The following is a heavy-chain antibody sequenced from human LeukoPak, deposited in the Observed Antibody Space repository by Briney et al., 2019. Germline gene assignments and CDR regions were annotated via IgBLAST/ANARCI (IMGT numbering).Heavy chain of an antibody. V-gene: IGHV3-7*01. CDR3: GRDGGYSVDY. J-gene: IGHJ4*02. D-gene: IGHD5-18*01. CDR2: IKTDGSDK. CDR1: GFTFTSHW. Sequence: GGSLRLSCAASGFTFTSHWMSWIRQVPGKGLEWVANIKTDGSDKYYVDSVKGRFTISRDNAQSSLYLQMNNLGGEDTAVYYCGRDGGYSVDYCGQGTLVTVSA.